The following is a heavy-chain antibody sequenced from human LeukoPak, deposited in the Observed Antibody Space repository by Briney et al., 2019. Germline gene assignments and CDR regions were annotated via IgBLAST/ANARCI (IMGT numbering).Heavy chain of an antibody. CDR2: IHYCGTT. Sequence: SGTVSLTCTVSGGSLSGYYWIWIRQPPGKGLEWIAYIHYCGTTHYYPPLKSRVTISVDTPKNQFALQLNSVTAADTAVYYCARHKALHKGESFDIWGQATMVTV. J-gene: IGHJ3*02. V-gene: IGHV4-59*08. CDR3: ARHKALHKGESFDI. CDR1: GGSLSGYY. D-gene: IGHD2-21*01.